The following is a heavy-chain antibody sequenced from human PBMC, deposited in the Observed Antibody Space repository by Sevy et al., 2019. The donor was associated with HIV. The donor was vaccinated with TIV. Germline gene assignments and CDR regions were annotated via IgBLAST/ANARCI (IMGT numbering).Heavy chain of an antibody. CDR3: AKGAGYYDILTGPYYFDY. CDR1: GFTFSSYA. V-gene: IGHV3-23*01. J-gene: IGHJ4*02. CDR2: ISGSGGST. D-gene: IGHD3-9*01. Sequence: GGYLRLSCAASGFTFSSYAMSWVRQAPGKGLEWVSAISGSGGSTYYADSVKGRFTISRDNSKNTLYLQMNSLRAEDTAVYYCAKGAGYYDILTGPYYFDYWGQGTLVTVSS.